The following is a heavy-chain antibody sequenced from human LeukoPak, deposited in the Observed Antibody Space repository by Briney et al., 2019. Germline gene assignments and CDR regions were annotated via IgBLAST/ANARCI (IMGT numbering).Heavy chain of an antibody. CDR1: GFIFSSHW. CDR2: ITNDGSST. Sequence: GGSLRLSCAASGFIFSSHWMHWVRQAPGKGLVWVSRITNDGSSTTYADSVKGRFTISRDNAKNMLYLQVNSLRAEDTAVYYCATQRGGNPAYWGQGTLVTVSS. J-gene: IGHJ4*02. CDR3: ATQRGGNPAY. V-gene: IGHV3-74*01. D-gene: IGHD1-14*01.